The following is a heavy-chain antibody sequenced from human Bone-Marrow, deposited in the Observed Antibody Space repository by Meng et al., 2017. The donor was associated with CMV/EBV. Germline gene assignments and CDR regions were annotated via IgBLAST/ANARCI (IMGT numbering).Heavy chain of an antibody. CDR3: ARDYKYYYGSGSFLPQGY. Sequence: SVKVSCKASGGTFSSYAISWVRQAPGQGLEWMGGIIPILGIANYAQKLQGRVTMTTDTSTSTAYMELRSLRSDDTAVYYCARDYKYYYGSGSFLPQGYWGQGTLVTVSS. CDR1: GGTFSSYA. D-gene: IGHD3-10*01. CDR2: IIPILGIA. V-gene: IGHV1-69*10. J-gene: IGHJ4*02.